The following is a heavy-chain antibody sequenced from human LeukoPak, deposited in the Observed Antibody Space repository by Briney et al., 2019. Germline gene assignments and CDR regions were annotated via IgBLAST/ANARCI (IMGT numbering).Heavy chain of an antibody. J-gene: IGHJ6*03. CDR1: GFTFSSYW. V-gene: IGHV3-7*01. D-gene: IGHD4-17*01. Sequence: GGSLRLSCAASGFTFSSYWMSWVRQAPGKGLEWVANIKQDGSEKYYVDSVKGRFTISRDNAKNSLYLQMNSLRAEDTAVYYCARENTDYGDYVDYYYMDVWGKGTTVTVSS. CDR3: ARENTDYGDYVDYYYMDV. CDR2: IKQDGSEK.